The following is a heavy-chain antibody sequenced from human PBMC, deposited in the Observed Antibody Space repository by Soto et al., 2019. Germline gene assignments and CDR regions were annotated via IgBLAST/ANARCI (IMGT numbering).Heavy chain of an antibody. J-gene: IGHJ3*01. CDR3: ARDQLYYNDISGRPLNAFDV. CDR2: ISYDGNNK. V-gene: IGHV3-30*03. CDR1: EFTFSNYA. D-gene: IGHD3-22*01. Sequence: PGGSLRLSCAASEFTFSNYAMHWVRQAPGKGLQWLAVISYDGNNKYYADSVKGRFTISRDNSKNTVYLQMNSLRVEDTAVYYCARDQLYYNDISGRPLNAFDVWGQGTMVTVSS.